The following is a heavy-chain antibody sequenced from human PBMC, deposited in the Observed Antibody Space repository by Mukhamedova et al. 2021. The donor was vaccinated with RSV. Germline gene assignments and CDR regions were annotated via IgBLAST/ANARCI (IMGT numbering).Heavy chain of an antibody. D-gene: IGHD3-10*01. Sequence: KVHGGTTEYAASVKGRFTISRDDSKSLAYLQMNSLKTEDTAVYYCTSTSGLGFGEFHWYFDLWGHGTLVTVSS. J-gene: IGHJ2*01. V-gene: IGHV3-49*02. CDR3: TSTSGLGFGEFHWYFDL. CDR2: KVHGGTT.